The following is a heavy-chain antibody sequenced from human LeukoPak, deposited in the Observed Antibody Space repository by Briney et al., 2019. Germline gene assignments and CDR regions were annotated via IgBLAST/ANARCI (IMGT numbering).Heavy chain of an antibody. V-gene: IGHV3-7*03. CDR1: GFTFSSYW. J-gene: IGHJ4*02. CDR3: ASSWFGELLR. Sequence: GGSLRLSCAASGFTFSSYWMSWVRQAPGKGLEWVANIKQDGSEKYYVDSAKGRFTISRDDAKNSLYLQMNSLRAEDTAVYYCASSWFGELLRWGQGTLVTVSS. D-gene: IGHD3-10*01. CDR2: IKQDGSEK.